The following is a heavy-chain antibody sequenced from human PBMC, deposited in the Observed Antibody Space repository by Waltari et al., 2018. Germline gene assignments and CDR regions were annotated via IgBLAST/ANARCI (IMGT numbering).Heavy chain of an antibody. CDR1: GFTFNDYA. D-gene: IGHD2-2*01. J-gene: IGHJ6*03. V-gene: IGHV3-23*01. Sequence: EVQLLESGGGLVQPGGSLRLSCAASGFTFNDYAMTWVRQAPGKGLEWVSAISSGGASTYYAESVKGRFSISRDKSKNTVYLQMISLRAEDTAVYFCARVYTSQYYHFYSHMDVWGKGTTVTVSS. CDR3: ARVYTSQYYHFYSHMDV. CDR2: ISSGGAST.